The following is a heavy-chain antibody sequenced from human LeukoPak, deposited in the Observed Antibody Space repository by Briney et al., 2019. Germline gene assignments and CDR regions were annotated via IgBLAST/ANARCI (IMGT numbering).Heavy chain of an antibody. J-gene: IGHJ4*02. CDR2: MQYTGST. Sequence: SETLSLTCTVSGGSISSYYWSWIRQPPGKGLEWIAYMQYTGSTSYNPSLKSRVTISLDSSNSQLSLKLKSVTAADTAVYFCARVRRFNGPYNVYFDHWGQGTLVTVSS. V-gene: IGHV4-59*01. CDR1: GGSISSYY. D-gene: IGHD2-8*01. CDR3: ARVRRFNGPYNVYFDH.